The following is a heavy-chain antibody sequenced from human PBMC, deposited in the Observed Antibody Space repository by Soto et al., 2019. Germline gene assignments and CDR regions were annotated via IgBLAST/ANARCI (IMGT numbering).Heavy chain of an antibody. J-gene: IGHJ6*02. CDR1: VYTFTSYD. V-gene: IGHV1-8*01. CDR3: ARRGVYSYGQRGYYYYGMDV. Sequence: SVKVSCKASVYTFTSYDINWVRQATGQGLEWMGWMNPNSGNTCYAQKFQGRVTMTRNTSISTAYMEPSSLRSEDTAVYYCARRGVYSYGQRGYYYYGMDVWGQGTTVTVSS. D-gene: IGHD5-18*01. CDR2: MNPNSGNT.